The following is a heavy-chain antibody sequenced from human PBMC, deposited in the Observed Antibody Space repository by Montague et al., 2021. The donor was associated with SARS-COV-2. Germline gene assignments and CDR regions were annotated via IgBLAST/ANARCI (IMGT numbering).Heavy chain of an antibody. V-gene: IGHV4-4*07. D-gene: IGHD3-10*01. CDR3: ARGRFFYDSGELGS. CDR1: GGSTNNYY. Sequence: SETLSLTCTVSGGSTNNYYWSWIRQPAGKGLEWIGRIHASWISTYNPSLEIRVTMSVDTSKNQFPLKLSSVTAADTAVYYCARGRFFYDSGELGSWGQGTLVTVSS. CDR2: IHASWIS. J-gene: IGHJ5*02.